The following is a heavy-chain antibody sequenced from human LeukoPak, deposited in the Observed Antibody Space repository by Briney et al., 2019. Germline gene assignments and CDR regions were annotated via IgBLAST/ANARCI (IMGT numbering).Heavy chain of an antibody. CDR2: ISVYNGNT. CDR1: GYAFTNSA. D-gene: IGHD2-2*01. Sequence: APVKVSCKASGYAFTNSAISWVRQAPGQGLEWMGWISVYNGNTNYAQKLQGRVTMTADTSTTTAYMELRSLRSDDTAVDYCARGYCSSATCRHFDYWGQGALVTVSS. J-gene: IGHJ4*02. CDR3: ARGYCSSATCRHFDY. V-gene: IGHV1-18*01.